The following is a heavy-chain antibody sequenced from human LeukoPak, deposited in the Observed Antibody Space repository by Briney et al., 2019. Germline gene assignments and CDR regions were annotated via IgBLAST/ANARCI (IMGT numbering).Heavy chain of an antibody. Sequence: ASVKVSCKASGYTVTSYGISWVRQAPGQGREWMGWISAYNGNTNYAQKLQGRVTMTTDTSTSTAYMELRRLRSDDTAVYYCARLLGYSSSWPMDVWGQGTTVTVSS. CDR1: GYTVTSYG. CDR2: ISAYNGNT. CDR3: ARLLGYSSSWPMDV. V-gene: IGHV1-18*01. D-gene: IGHD6-13*01. J-gene: IGHJ6*02.